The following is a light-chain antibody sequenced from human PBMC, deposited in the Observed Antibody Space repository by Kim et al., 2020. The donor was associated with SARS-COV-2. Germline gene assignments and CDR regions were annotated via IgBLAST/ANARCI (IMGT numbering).Light chain of an antibody. CDR2: GGN. J-gene: IGLJ3*02. Sequence: FGQTARITSRGDNIRIYYASWYCQKTGQAAVLVIYGGNNRPSSIPPRFSGSSSGNTASFTITGAQAEDEAAYYCNSRDSSDNHLRVFGGGTKVTVL. V-gene: IGLV3-19*01. CDR1: NIRIYY. CDR3: NSRDSSDNHLRV.